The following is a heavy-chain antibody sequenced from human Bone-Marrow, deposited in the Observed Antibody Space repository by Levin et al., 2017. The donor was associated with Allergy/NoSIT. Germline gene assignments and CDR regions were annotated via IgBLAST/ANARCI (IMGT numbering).Heavy chain of an antibody. CDR1: GFSLRTNGVG. CDR2: LYWSDDK. J-gene: IGHJ4*02. Sequence: QTLSLTCSFSGFSLRTNGVGVGWVRQPPGQALEWLALLYWSDDKRYSPSLKTRLTITKVTSENQVVLIMTDMDPLDTATYYCVQKAARFWSSPSYWGQGARVTVSS. V-gene: IGHV2-5*01. D-gene: IGHD3-3*01. CDR3: VQKAARFWSSPSY.